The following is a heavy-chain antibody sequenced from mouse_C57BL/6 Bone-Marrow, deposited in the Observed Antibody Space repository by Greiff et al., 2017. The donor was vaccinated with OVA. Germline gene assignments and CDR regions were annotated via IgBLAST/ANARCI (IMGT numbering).Heavy chain of an antibody. J-gene: IGHJ1*03. Sequence: QVQLQQSGAELVKPGASVKISCKASGYAFSSYWMNWVKQRPGKGLEWIGQIYPGDGDTNYNGKFKGKATLTADKSSSTAYMQLSSLTSEDSAVYFCARRGRKSWYFDVWGTGTTVTVSS. CDR2: IYPGDGDT. V-gene: IGHV1-80*01. D-gene: IGHD1-1*01. CDR3: ARRGRKSWYFDV. CDR1: GYAFSSYW.